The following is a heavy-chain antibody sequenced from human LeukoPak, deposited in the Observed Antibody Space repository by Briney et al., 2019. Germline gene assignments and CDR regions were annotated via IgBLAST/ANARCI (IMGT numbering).Heavy chain of an antibody. V-gene: IGHV3-21*01. J-gene: IGHJ4*02. CDR1: GFTFSSYS. CDR3: ARDLTTMIVVAAY. Sequence: GGSLRLSCAASGFTFSSYSMNWVRQAPGKGLEWVSSISSSSSYIYYADSVKGRFTISRDNAKNSLYLQINSLRAEDAAVYYCARDLTTMIVVAAYWGQGTLVTVSS. D-gene: IGHD3-22*01. CDR2: ISSSSSYI.